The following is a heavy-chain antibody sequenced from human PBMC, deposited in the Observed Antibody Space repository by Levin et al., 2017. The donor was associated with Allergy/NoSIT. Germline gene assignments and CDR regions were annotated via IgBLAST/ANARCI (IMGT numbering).Heavy chain of an antibody. D-gene: IGHD2-2*01. J-gene: IGHJ5*02. V-gene: IGHV3-48*01. CDR2: ISSSSSTI. Sequence: GGSLRLSCAASGFTFSSYSMNWVRQAPGKGLEWVSYISSSSSTIYYADSVKGRFTISRDNAKNSLYLQMNSLRAEDTAVYYCARWLGVPAAIGWFDPWGQGTLVTVSA. CDR3: ARWLGVPAAIGWFDP. CDR1: GFTFSSYS.